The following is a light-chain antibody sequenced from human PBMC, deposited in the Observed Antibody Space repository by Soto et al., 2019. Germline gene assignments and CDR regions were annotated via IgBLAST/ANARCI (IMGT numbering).Light chain of an antibody. CDR3: QQYGSSPWT. Sequence: EIVMTQSPATLPVSPGERVTLSCRASQSVSSNLAWYQQKPGQAPRLLIYGASSRATGIPDRFSGSGSGTDFTLTISRLEPEDFAVYYCQQYGSSPWTFGQGTKVDIK. J-gene: IGKJ1*01. CDR1: QSVSSN. CDR2: GAS. V-gene: IGKV3-20*01.